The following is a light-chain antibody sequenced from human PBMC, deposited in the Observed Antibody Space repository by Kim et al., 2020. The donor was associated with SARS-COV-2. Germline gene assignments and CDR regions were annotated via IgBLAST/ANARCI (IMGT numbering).Light chain of an antibody. CDR2: NDS. CDR1: NIGSKS. CDR3: QVWDTTGDHPGVA. V-gene: IGLV3-21*04. J-gene: IGLJ2*01. Sequence: GKTARLTCGEKNIGSKSVHWYQQTPGQAPVLVIYNDSDRPSGIPERFSGSNSGNTATLTISRVEAGDEADYYCQVWDTTGDHPGVASGGGTQLSVL.